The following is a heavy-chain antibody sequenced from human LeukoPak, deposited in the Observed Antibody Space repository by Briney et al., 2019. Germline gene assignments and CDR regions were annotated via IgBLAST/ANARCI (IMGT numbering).Heavy chain of an antibody. V-gene: IGHV4-39*01. CDR2: IYYSGST. J-gene: IGHJ3*02. CDR1: GGSISSSSYY. Sequence: PSGALSLTCTVSGGSISSSSYYWGWIRQPPGKGLEGIGSIYYSGSTYYNPSLKSRVTISVDTSKNQFSLKLSSVTAAHTAVYYCARLSVRGNTVTNAFDIWGQGTMVTVSS. CDR3: ARLSVRGNTVTNAFDI. D-gene: IGHD4-17*01.